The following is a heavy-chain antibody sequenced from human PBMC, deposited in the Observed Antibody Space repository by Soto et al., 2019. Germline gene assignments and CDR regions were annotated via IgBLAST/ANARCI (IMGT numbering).Heavy chain of an antibody. CDR1: GSTFSSYA. CDR3: ARLPSLPERFDP. CDR2: VIPIFGPA. Sequence: QVQLVQSGAEVKKPGSSVKVSCKASGSTFSSYAISWVRQAPGQGLEWMGGVIPIFGPANYAQKFQGRVTITADESTSTAYMELSSLRSEDTAVYYCARLPSLPERFDPWGQGTLVTVSS. V-gene: IGHV1-69*01. J-gene: IGHJ5*02. D-gene: IGHD1-26*01.